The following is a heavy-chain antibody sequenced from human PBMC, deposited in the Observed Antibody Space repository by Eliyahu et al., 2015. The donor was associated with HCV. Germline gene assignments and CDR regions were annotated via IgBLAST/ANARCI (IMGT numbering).Heavy chain of an antibody. CDR1: GYTFTDYY. CDR2: INPNSGVT. D-gene: IGHD6-13*01. J-gene: IGHJ4*02. Sequence: QVQLVQSGAEVKKPGASMKASCKASGYTFTDYYIHWVRQAPGRGLAWMGWINPNSGVTNFAQKFQGRVTMTRDRSISTASMELFSLTSDDTAVYYCARGRPYSSSPFDFWGPGTLVTVSS. CDR3: ARGRPYSSSPFDF. V-gene: IGHV1-2*02.